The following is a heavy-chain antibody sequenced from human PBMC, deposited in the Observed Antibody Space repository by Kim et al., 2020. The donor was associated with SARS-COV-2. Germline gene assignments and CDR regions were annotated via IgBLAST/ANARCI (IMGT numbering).Heavy chain of an antibody. CDR3: ARGRAARPPDYYYMDV. Sequence: SVKVSCKASGGTFSSYAISWVRQAPGQGLEWMGRIIPILGIANYAQKFQGRVTITADKSTSTAYMELSSLRSEDTAVYYCARGRAARPPDYYYMDVWGKGTTVTVSS. CDR1: GGTFSSYA. D-gene: IGHD6-6*01. CDR2: IIPILGIA. J-gene: IGHJ6*03. V-gene: IGHV1-69*04.